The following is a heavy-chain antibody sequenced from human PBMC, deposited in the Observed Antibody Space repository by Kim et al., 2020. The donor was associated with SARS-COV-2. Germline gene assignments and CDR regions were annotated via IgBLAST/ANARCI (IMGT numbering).Heavy chain of an antibody. Sequence: AGSVEGRFSIFRDNARNSLFLQMNSLRVEDTAIYYCTRDNPAVADFDSWGQGTLVTVSS. J-gene: IGHJ4*02. V-gene: IGHV3-48*03. D-gene: IGHD2-15*01. CDR3: TRDNPAVADFDS.